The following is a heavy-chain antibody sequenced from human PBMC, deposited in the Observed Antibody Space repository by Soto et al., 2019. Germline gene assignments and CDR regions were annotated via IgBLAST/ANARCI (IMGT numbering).Heavy chain of an antibody. V-gene: IGHV1-69*06. CDR3: AREDIVVVPAAIAYGMDV. CDR1: GGTFSSYA. J-gene: IGHJ6*02. D-gene: IGHD2-2*01. CDR2: IIPIFGTA. Sequence: ASVKVSCKASGGTFSSYAISWVRQAPGQGLEWMGGIIPIFGTANYAQKFQGRVTITADKSTSTAYMELSSLRSEDTAVYYCAREDIVVVPAAIAYGMDVWGQGATVTVSS.